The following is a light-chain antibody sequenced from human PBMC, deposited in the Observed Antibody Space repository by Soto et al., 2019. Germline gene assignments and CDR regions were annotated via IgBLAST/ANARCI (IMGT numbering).Light chain of an antibody. CDR3: QQFSSYPLT. Sequence: EIVLTQSPGTLSLSPGERATLSCRASQSVSSSYLAWYQQKPGQAPRLLIYGASSRATGIPDRFSGVGSGTEFTLTISSLQSEDFAVYYCQQFSSYPLTFGGGTKVDIK. V-gene: IGKV3-20*01. J-gene: IGKJ4*01. CDR2: GAS. CDR1: QSVSSSY.